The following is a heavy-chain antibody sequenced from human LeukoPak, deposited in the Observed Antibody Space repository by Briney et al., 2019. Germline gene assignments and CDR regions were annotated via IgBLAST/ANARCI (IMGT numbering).Heavy chain of an antibody. J-gene: IGHJ4*02. Sequence: ASVKVSCKASGYTFTSYGISWVRQAPGQGLEWMGWISAYNGNTNYAQKLQGRVIMTTDTSTSTAYMELRSLRSDDTAVYYCAGDAFISGYDSEQWLGHYWGQGTLVTVSS. D-gene: IGHD5-12*01. CDR3: AGDAFISGYDSEQWLGHY. CDR2: ISAYNGNT. V-gene: IGHV1-18*01. CDR1: GYTFTSYG.